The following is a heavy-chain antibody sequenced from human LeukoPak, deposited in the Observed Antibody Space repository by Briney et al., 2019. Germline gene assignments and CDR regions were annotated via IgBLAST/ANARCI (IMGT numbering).Heavy chain of an antibody. D-gene: IGHD3-10*01. CDR1: GFTFSGSA. Sequence: GGSLRLSCAASGFTFSGSAMHWVRQASGKGLEWVGRIRSKANSYATAYAASVKGRFTISRDDSKNTAYLQMNSLKTEDTAVYYCTRQPDGSGGDYWGQGTLVTVSS. CDR2: IRSKANSYAT. J-gene: IGHJ4*02. CDR3: TRQPDGSGGDY. V-gene: IGHV3-73*01.